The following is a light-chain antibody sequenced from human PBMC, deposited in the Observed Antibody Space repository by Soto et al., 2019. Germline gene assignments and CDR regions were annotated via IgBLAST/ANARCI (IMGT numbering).Light chain of an antibody. CDR1: SSDVGGYNY. CDR2: DVS. V-gene: IGLV2-14*01. J-gene: IGLJ1*01. Sequence: QSVLTQPASVSGSPGQSITISCTGTSSDVGGYNYVSWYQQHPGKAHKLMIYDVSNRPSGVSNRFSGSKSGNTASLTISGLQDEDEADYYCISYTSSSTLYVFGTGTKLTVL. CDR3: ISYTSSSTLYV.